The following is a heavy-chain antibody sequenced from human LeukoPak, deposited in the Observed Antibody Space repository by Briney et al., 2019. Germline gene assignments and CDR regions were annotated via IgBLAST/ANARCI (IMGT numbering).Heavy chain of an antibody. CDR2: ISFDGSKK. J-gene: IGHJ6*02. Sequence: GGSLRLSCAASGFIFSNHAIHWVRQTPGKGLECVAVISFDGSKKYYADFAKGRFTISRDDSKNTAYLQMNGLRVEDTAVFYCVKRGGGDHGLDVWGQGTTVTVSS. D-gene: IGHD2-21*02. CDR3: VKRGGGDHGLDV. V-gene: IGHV3-30*18. CDR1: GFIFSNHA.